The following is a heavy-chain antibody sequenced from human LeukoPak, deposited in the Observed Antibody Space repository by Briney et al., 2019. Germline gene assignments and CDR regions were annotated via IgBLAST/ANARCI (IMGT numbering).Heavy chain of an antibody. J-gene: IGHJ5*02. CDR1: GFTFSTYS. Sequence: PGGSLRLSCAASGFTFSTYSMNWVRQAPGKGLEWVSAISGSGGSTYYADSVKGRFTISRDNSKNTLYLQMNSLRAEDTAVYYCAKAARPSSINWFDPWGQGTLVTVSS. CDR3: AKAARPSSINWFDP. V-gene: IGHV3-23*01. D-gene: IGHD6-6*01. CDR2: ISGSGGST.